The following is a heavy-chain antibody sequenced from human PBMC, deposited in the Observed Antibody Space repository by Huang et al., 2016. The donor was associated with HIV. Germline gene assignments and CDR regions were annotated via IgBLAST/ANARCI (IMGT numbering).Heavy chain of an antibody. CDR1: GFTSKDNH. D-gene: IGHD6-13*01. CDR2: IYSSGKT. Sequence: HLVESGGDWIHPGGSLRLSCEASGFTSKDNHLSWVRQAPGKGLEWVSGIYSSGKTYYADSVRGRFTISRDTSKNIVFLQVNSLRAGDTAVYYCVRGPEDSWYGSHYYAMDVWGQGTTVTVAS. V-gene: IGHV3-53*01. CDR3: VRGPEDSWYGSHYYAMDV. J-gene: IGHJ6*02.